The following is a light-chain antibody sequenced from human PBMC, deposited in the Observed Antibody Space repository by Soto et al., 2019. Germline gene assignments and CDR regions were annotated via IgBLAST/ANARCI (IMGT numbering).Light chain of an antibody. Sequence: DIQMTQSPSTLSASVGDRVTITCRASQSITTWLAWYQQQPGKAPKVLIYDASSLESGVPSRFSGSGFGTEFTLTIGGLQPDDFAIYYCQHYKSYPLTFGGGTKVEIK. V-gene: IGKV1-5*01. CDR2: DAS. J-gene: IGKJ4*01. CDR3: QHYKSYPLT. CDR1: QSITTW.